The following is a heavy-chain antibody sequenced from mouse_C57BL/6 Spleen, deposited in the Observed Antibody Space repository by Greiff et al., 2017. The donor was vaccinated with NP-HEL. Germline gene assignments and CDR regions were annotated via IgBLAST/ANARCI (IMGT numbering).Heavy chain of an antibody. CDR1: GYTFTDYY. J-gene: IGHJ3*01. CDR2: INPNNGGT. Sequence: EVQLQQSGPELVKPGASVKISCKASGYTFTDYYMNWVKQSHGKSLEWIGDINPNNGGTSYNQKFKGKATLTVDKSSSTAYMELRSLTSEDSAVYYCARSPLYGNSFAYWGQGTLVTVSA. CDR3: ARSPLYGNSFAY. D-gene: IGHD2-1*01. V-gene: IGHV1-26*01.